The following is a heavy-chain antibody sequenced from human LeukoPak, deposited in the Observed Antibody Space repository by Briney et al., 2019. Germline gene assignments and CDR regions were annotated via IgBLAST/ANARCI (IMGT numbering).Heavy chain of an antibody. J-gene: IGHJ2*01. CDR1: GYTFISYG. Sequence: ASVKVSCKASGYTFISYGISWVRQAPGQGLEWMGWISGYNGNTNYAQSLQGRVTMTTDTSTSTAYMELRSLRSDDTAVYCCARGLGVVTAQSEQPKPRYFDLWGRGTQVTVSS. V-gene: IGHV1-18*01. CDR3: ARGLGVVTAQSEQPKPRYFDL. CDR2: ISGYNGNT. D-gene: IGHD2-21*02.